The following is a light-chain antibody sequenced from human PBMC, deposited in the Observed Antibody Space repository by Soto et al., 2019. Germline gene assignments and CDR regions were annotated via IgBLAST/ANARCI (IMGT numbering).Light chain of an antibody. V-gene: IGKV1-5*01. CDR3: QQYGSYSSWT. CDR1: QTISTY. Sequence: DIQMTQSPATLSSFPGDRVTITCRASQTISTYLAWYQQKPGRAPKLLIYDASGLEGGVPSRFSGSGSGTEFTLTISSLQPDDFATYYCQQYGSYSSWTFGQGTKVDIK. CDR2: DAS. J-gene: IGKJ1*01.